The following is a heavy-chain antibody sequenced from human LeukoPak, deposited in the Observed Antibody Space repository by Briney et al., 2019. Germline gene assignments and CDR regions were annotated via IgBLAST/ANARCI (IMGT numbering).Heavy chain of an antibody. CDR1: GFTFSTYA. CDR2: ISGSGGNT. J-gene: IGHJ4*02. V-gene: IGHV3-23*01. Sequence: GGSLRLSCAASGFTFSTYAMSWVRQAPGKGLEWVSAISGSGGNTYYADSVKGRFTISRDNSKNTLYLQMNSLRAEDTAVYYCAKGRPYYYDSSGYYPFDYWGQGTLVTVSS. CDR3: AKGRPYYYDSSGYYPFDY. D-gene: IGHD3-22*01.